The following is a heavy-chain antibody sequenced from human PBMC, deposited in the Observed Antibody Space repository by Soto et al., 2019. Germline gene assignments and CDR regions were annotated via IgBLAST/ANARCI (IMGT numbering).Heavy chain of an antibody. V-gene: IGHV1-69*01. J-gene: IGHJ4*02. CDR3: ARDREGGDSSGYYSGPFDY. CDR1: GGTFSSYA. Sequence: QVQLVQSGAEVKKPGSSVKVSCKVSGGTFSSYAISWVRQAPGQGLEWMGGIIPIFGTANYAQKFQGRVTITADESTSTAYMELSSLRSEDTAVYYCARDREGGDSSGYYSGPFDYWGQGTLVTVSS. D-gene: IGHD3-22*01. CDR2: IIPIFGTA.